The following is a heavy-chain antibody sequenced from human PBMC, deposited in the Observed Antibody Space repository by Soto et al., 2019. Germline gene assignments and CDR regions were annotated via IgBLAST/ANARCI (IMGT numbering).Heavy chain of an antibody. J-gene: IGHJ6*03. V-gene: IGHV3-66*01. CDR1: GFTVSSNY. CDR3: AREIGRGAAQTNYMDV. Sequence: EVQLVESGGGLVQPGGSLRLSCAASGFTVSSNYKSWVRQAPGKGLEWVSVIYSGGSTFYADSVKGRFTISRDNSKNTVYLQMNSLRAEDAGVYYWAREIGRGAAQTNYMDVWGKGTTVTV. D-gene: IGHD6-6*01. CDR2: IYSGGST.